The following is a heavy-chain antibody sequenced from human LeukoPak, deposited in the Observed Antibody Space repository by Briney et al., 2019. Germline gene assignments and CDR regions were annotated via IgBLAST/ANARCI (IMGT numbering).Heavy chain of an antibody. CDR2: IKQDGSEK. D-gene: IGHD2-8*01. Sequence: GGSLRLSCAASGFTFSRYWISWVRQAPGKGLEWVANIKQDGSEKSYVDSVKGRFTISRDNAKNSLYLQMNSLRAEDTAVYYCAREMEGFDYWGQGSLVTVSS. CDR1: GFTFSRYW. V-gene: IGHV3-7*01. CDR3: AREMEGFDY. J-gene: IGHJ4*02.